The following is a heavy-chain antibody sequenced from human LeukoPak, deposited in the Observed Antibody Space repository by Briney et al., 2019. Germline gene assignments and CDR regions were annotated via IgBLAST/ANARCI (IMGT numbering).Heavy chain of an antibody. CDR1: GGTFSSYA. V-gene: IGHV1-69*05. J-gene: IGHJ6*03. CDR2: IIPIFGTA. Sequence: SVKVSCKASGGTFSSYAISWVRQAPGQALEWMGGIIPIFGTANYAQKFQGRVTITTDESTSTAYMELSSLRSEDTAVYYCARIVYDFAGGYYYYMDVWGKGTTVTVSS. CDR3: ARIVYDFAGGYYYYMDV. D-gene: IGHD5/OR15-5a*01.